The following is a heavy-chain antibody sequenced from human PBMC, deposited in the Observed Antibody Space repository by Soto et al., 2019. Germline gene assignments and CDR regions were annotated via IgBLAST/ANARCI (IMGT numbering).Heavy chain of an antibody. V-gene: IGHV3-21*01. CDR1: GFTFSSYS. D-gene: IGHD6-6*01. CDR2: ISSSSSYI. Sequence: GSLRLSCAASGFTFSSYSMNWVRQAPGKWLEWVSSISSSSSYIYYADSVRGRFTISRDNAKNSLYLQMNSLRAEDTAVYYCARARIAARPCWFDPWGQGTLVTVSS. CDR3: ARARIAARPCWFDP. J-gene: IGHJ5*02.